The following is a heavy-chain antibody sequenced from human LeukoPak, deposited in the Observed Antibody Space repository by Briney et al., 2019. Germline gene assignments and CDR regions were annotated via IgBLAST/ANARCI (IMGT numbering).Heavy chain of an antibody. CDR1: GGSFSGYY. J-gene: IGHJ4*02. Sequence: SETLSLTCAVYGGSFSGYYWSWIRQPPGKGLEWIGEINHSGSTNYNPSLKSRVTISVDTSKNQFSLKLSSVTAADTAVYYCARRDTAMVSGEDYFDYWGQGTLVTVSS. V-gene: IGHV4-34*01. CDR2: INHSGST. CDR3: ARRDTAMVSGEDYFDY. D-gene: IGHD5-18*01.